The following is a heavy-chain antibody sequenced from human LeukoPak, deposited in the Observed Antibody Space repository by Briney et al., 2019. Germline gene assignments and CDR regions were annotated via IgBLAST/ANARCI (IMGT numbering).Heavy chain of an antibody. V-gene: IGHV3-53*01. D-gene: IGHD2-2*01. J-gene: IGHJ4*02. CDR2: IYSGGST. CDR1: GFTVSSNY. Sequence: PGGSLRLSCAASGFTVSSNYMSWVRQAPGKGLEWVSVIYSGGSTYYADSVKGRFTISRDNSKNTLYLQMNSLRAEDTAVYYCAKSGYCSSTSCPPYYFDYWGQGTLVTVSS. CDR3: AKSGYCSSTSCPPYYFDY.